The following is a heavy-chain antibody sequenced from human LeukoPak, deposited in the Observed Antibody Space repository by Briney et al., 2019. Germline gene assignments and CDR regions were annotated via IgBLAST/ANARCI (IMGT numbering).Heavy chain of an antibody. CDR3: PRSIYSSSSYWFDP. J-gene: IGHJ5*02. D-gene: IGHD6-13*01. V-gene: IGHV4-59*01. CDR1: GGSISSYY. Sequence: SETLSLTCTVSGGSISSYYWSWIRQPPGKGLGWMGYMYYTGSTNYNPSLKSRVTISVDTCKTQFSLQLRSVTPADTAVYYCPRSIYSSSSYWFDPWGQGTLVTVSS. CDR2: MYYTGST.